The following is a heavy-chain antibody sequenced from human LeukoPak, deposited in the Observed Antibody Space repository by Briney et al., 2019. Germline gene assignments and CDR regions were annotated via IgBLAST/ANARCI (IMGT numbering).Heavy chain of an antibody. CDR3: AVTTGTTLSWFDP. Sequence: ASVKVSCKASGYTFTGYYMHWVRQAPGQGLEWMGWINPNSGGTNYAQKFQGRVTMTRDTSISTAYMELSRLRSDDTAVYYCAVTTGTTLSWFDPWGQGTLVTVSS. CDR1: GYTFTGYY. CDR2: INPNSGGT. D-gene: IGHD1-1*01. J-gene: IGHJ5*02. V-gene: IGHV1-2*02.